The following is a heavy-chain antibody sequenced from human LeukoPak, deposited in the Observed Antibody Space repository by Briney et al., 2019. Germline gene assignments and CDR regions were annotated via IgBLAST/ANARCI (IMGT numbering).Heavy chain of an antibody. V-gene: IGHV1-2*02. CDR2: INPNSGGT. J-gene: IGHJ3*02. CDR3: ARDRSSSWYAFDI. CDR1: GYTLTGYY. D-gene: IGHD6-13*01. Sequence: ASVKVSCKASGYTLTGYYMHWVRQAPGQGLEWMGWINPNSGGTNYAQKFQGRVTMTRDTSISTAYMELSRLRSDDTAVYYCARDRSSSWYAFDIWGQGTMVTVSS.